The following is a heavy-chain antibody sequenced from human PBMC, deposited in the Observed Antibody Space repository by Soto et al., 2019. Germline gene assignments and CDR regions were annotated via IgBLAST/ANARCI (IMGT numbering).Heavy chain of an antibody. Sequence: QVQLVQSGAEVKKPGSSVKVSCKASGGTFSSYAISWVRQAPGQGLEWMGGIIRIFGTADYAQKFQGRVTXTADESTSTAYMALSSRRSEGTAVYCGATPPAGYYCYGMDVWGQGTTVTVSS. V-gene: IGHV1-69*12. J-gene: IGHJ6*02. CDR1: GGTFSSYA. CDR2: IIRIFGTA. CDR3: ATPPAGYYCYGMDV.